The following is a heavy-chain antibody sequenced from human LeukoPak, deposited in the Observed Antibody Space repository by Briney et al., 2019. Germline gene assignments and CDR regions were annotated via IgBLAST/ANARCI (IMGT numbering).Heavy chain of an antibody. V-gene: IGHV1-18*01. Sequence: SXXVSCKASGYTFTSYGISWVRQAPGQGLEWMGWISAYNGNTNYAQKLQGRVTMTTDTFTSTAYMELRSLRSDDTAVYYCARDQSCSGGSCYHPFDYWGQGTLVTVSS. CDR1: GYTFTSYG. CDR3: ARDQSCSGGSCYHPFDY. CDR2: ISAYNGNT. D-gene: IGHD2-15*01. J-gene: IGHJ4*02.